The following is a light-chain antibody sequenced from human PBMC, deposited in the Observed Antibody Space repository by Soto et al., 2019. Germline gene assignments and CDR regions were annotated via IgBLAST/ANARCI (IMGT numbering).Light chain of an antibody. CDR1: ESISRW. V-gene: IGKV1-5*03. J-gene: IGKJ5*01. CDR2: KAS. CDR3: QQHNSFSLT. Sequence: DVQVTHSPSTLSSSLRDRVPLSCRASESISRWLAWYQQKPGKAPKLLIYKASSLESGVPSRFSGSGSGTEFTLTINSLQADDFATYYCQQHNSFSLTFGQGTRLEIK.